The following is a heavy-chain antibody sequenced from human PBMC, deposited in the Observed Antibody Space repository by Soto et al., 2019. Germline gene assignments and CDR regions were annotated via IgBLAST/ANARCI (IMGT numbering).Heavy chain of an antibody. D-gene: IGHD4-17*01. CDR1: GFIFSDYY. V-gene: IGHV3-11*01. CDR3: ARDFDADSRTDFDY. CDR2: ISGNGRII. J-gene: IGHJ4*02. Sequence: QVQLVESGGGLVKPGGSLRLSCATSGFIFSDYYMHWIRQAPGKGLEWISYISGNGRIIQYADSAKGRFTISRDNAQNSLYLHINSLRAEDTALYFCARDFDADSRTDFDYWGQGTLVTVSS.